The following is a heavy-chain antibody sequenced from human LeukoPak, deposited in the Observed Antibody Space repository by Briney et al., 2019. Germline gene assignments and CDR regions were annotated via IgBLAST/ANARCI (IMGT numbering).Heavy chain of an antibody. CDR2: INSDGSST. CDR1: GFTFSSYW. D-gene: IGHD3-10*01. V-gene: IGHV3-74*01. Sequence: PGGSLRLSCAASGFTFSSYWMHWVRQAPGKGLVWVSRINSDGSSTSYADSVKGRFTISRDNAKNTLYLQMNSLRAEDTAVYYCVRGVADSYGQFDSWGQGTLVTVSS. J-gene: IGHJ4*02. CDR3: VRGVADSYGQFDS.